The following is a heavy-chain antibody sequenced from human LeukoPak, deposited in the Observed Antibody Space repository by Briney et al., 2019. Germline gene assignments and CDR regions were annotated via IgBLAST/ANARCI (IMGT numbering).Heavy chain of an antibody. CDR1: GNYW. Sequence: GGSLRISCAASGNYWMHWVRQVPGKGLVWVSHINSDGSWTSYADSVKGRFTISKDNAKNTVYLQMNSLRAEDTAVYYCVSFYETYWGRGTLVTVSS. V-gene: IGHV3-74*01. J-gene: IGHJ4*02. CDR2: INSDGSWT. CDR3: VSFYETY. D-gene: IGHD2/OR15-2a*01.